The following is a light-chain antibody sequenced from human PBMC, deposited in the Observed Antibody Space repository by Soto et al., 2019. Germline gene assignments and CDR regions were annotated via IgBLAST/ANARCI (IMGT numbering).Light chain of an antibody. Sequence: DIQLTQSPSFLSASVGDRVTITCRASQGINTYLAWYQQKPGKAPKLLIYDASTLQRGVPARFSGSGSGTEFTLTISSLQPDDLATYSCQQLNSYPLTFGGGTKVYIK. CDR1: QGINTY. J-gene: IGKJ4*01. V-gene: IGKV1-9*01. CDR2: DAS. CDR3: QQLNSYPLT.